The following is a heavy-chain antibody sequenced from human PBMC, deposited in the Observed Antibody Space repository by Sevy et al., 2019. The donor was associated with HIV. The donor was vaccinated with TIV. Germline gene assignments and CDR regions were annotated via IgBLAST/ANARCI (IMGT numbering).Heavy chain of an antibody. CDR2: IKRDGSEK. CDR1: GFTFTNYA. V-gene: IGHV3-7*03. D-gene: IGHD2-2*01. J-gene: IGHJ6*02. CDR3: ARDCSSASCLWGMDV. Sequence: GGSLRLSCAASGFTFTNYAMNWVRQAPGKGLEWVANIKRDGSEKYYVDSVKGRFTISRDNAKNSLYLQMNSLRAEDTAVYYCARDCSSASCLWGMDVWGQGTTVTVSS.